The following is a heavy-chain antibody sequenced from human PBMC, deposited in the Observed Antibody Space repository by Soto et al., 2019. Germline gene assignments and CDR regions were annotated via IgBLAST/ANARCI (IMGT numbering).Heavy chain of an antibody. CDR3: ARERTAARPDY. CDR1: GGSISTNNW. CDR2: IYHTEST. Sequence: SETLSLTCTVSGGSISTNNWWNWVRQPPGKGLEWIGEIYHTESTKYSPSLQSRVTISVDTSKNQFSLKLSSVTAADTAVYYCARERTAARPDYWGQGTLVTVSS. J-gene: IGHJ4*02. V-gene: IGHV4-4*02. D-gene: IGHD6-6*01.